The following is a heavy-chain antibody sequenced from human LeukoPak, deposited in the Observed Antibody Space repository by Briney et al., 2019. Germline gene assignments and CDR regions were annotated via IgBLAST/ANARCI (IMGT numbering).Heavy chain of an antibody. CDR3: ARDYDFWSGYFDY. CDR1: GFTFSSYW. Sequence: GGSLRLSCAASGFTFSSYWMSWVRQAPGEGLEWVANIKQGGSEKYYVDSVKGRFTISRDNAKNSLYLQMNSLRAEDTAVYYCARDYDFWSGYFDYWGQGTLVTVSS. D-gene: IGHD3-3*01. CDR2: IKQGGSEK. V-gene: IGHV3-7*01. J-gene: IGHJ4*02.